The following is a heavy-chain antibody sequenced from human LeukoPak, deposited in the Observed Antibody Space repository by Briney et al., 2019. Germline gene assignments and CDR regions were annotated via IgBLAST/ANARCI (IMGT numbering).Heavy chain of an antibody. CDR2: IKPSGGNT. CDR1: GYSFTSYN. J-gene: IGHJ3*02. D-gene: IGHD5-24*01. CDR3: AKVRDGYNDAYDI. V-gene: IGHV1-46*01. Sequence: ASVKVSCKTSGYSFTSYNLHWVRQAPGQRLEWMGIIKPSGGNTNYAQKFQGRVTMTRDTSTSTVYMEPGRLKAEDTAVNYCAKVRDGYNDAYDIWGQGTMVTVSS.